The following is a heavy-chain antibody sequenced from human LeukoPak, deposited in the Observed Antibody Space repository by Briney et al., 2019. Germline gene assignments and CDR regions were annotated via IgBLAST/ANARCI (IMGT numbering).Heavy chain of an antibody. J-gene: IGHJ5*02. D-gene: IGHD6-13*01. CDR3: ARGSAGPTRRWFDP. CDR2: IYTSGST. Sequence: PSETLSLTCTVSGGSISSYYWSWIRQPAGKGLEWIGRIYTSGSTNYNPSLKSRVTMSVDTSKNQFSLKLSSVTAADTAVYYCARGSAGPTRRWFDPWGQGTLVTVSS. V-gene: IGHV4-4*07. CDR1: GGSISSYY.